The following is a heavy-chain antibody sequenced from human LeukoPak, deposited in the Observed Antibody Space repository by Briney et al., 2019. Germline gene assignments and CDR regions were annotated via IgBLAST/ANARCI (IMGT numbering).Heavy chain of an antibody. CDR2: ICTSRSSI. D-gene: IGHD1-1*01. CDR1: GFTFSGYC. CDR3: AREGDTTGASGTEFDY. J-gene: IGHJ4*02. Sequence: GGSLRLSCAASGFTFSGYCMNWVRQAPGKGLEWLSYICTSRSSIYYSDSVKGRFTVSRDDAKNSLYLQMSSLRAEDTAVYYCAREGDTTGASGTEFDYWGQGALVTVSS. V-gene: IGHV3-48*01.